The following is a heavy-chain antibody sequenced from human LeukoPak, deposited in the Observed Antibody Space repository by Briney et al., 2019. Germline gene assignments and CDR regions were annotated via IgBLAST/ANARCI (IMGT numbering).Heavy chain of an antibody. CDR3: ARRYYSSSSYYFDY. Sequence: ASVKVSCKASGYAFTSYDINWVRQATGQGLEWMGWMNPNSGNTGYAQKFQGRVTMTRNTSISTAYMELSSLRSEDTAVYYCARRYYSSSSYYFDYWGQGTLVTVSS. V-gene: IGHV1-8*01. CDR1: GYAFTSYD. CDR2: MNPNSGNT. J-gene: IGHJ4*02. D-gene: IGHD6-13*01.